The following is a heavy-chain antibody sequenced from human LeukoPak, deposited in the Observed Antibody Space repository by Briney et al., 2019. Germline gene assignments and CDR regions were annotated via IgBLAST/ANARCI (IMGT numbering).Heavy chain of an antibody. D-gene: IGHD3-10*01. J-gene: IGHJ4*02. Sequence: SETLSLTCTVSGVSISSGDYDWGWIRQPPGKGLEWIVYIYYSGSTYDNPSLKSRVTISVHTSKNQFSLKLSSVTAADTAVYYCARVAVRGSNFDYWGQGTLVTVSS. CDR3: ARVAVRGSNFDY. V-gene: IGHV4-30-4*01. CDR1: GVSISSGDYD. CDR2: IYYSGST.